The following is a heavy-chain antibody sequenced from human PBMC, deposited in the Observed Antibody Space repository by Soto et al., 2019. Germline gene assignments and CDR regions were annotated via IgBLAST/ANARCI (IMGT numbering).Heavy chain of an antibody. Sequence: PGESLKISCKGSGYSFTSYWISWVRQMPGKGLEWMGKIDPSDSYTNYSPSFQGHVTISADKSISTAYLQWSSLKASDTAMYYCARVQQLYYYYGMDVWGQGTTVTVSS. CDR1: GYSFTSYW. V-gene: IGHV5-10-1*01. J-gene: IGHJ6*02. D-gene: IGHD6-6*01. CDR3: ARVQQLYYYYGMDV. CDR2: IDPSDSYT.